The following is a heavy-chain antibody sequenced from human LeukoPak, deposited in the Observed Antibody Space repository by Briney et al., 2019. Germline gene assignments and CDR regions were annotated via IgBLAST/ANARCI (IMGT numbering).Heavy chain of an antibody. CDR1: AFTFSDYS. Sequence: GGSLRLSCAASAFTFSDYSMNWVRQGPGKGLEWISYISGRSSTIYYADSVRGRFTISRDNAKNSMYLQMNSLRAEDTAVYYCSRDRLKSGSYFFDYWGQGTLVTVSS. V-gene: IGHV3-48*01. D-gene: IGHD1-26*01. CDR2: ISGRSSTI. CDR3: SRDRLKSGSYFFDY. J-gene: IGHJ4*02.